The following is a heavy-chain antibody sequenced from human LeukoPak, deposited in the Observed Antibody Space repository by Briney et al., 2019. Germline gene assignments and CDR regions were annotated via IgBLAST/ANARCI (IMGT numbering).Heavy chain of an antibody. V-gene: IGHV1-18*01. CDR3: ATQPVYGDPRSGIDY. CDR1: GYTFTSYG. D-gene: IGHD4-17*01. CDR2: ISAYNGNT. Sequence: EASVKVSCKASGYTFTSYGISWVRQAPGQGLEWMGWISAYNGNTNYAQKLQGRVTMTTDTSTSTAYMELRSLRSDDTAVYYCATQPVYGDPRSGIDYWGQGTLVTVSS. J-gene: IGHJ4*02.